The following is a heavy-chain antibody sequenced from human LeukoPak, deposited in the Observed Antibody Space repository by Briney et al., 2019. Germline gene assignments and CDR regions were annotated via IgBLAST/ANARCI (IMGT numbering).Heavy chain of an antibody. CDR1: GYSFTSYW. CDR2: IYPGDSDI. V-gene: IGHV5-51*01. D-gene: IGHD4-23*01. Sequence: GESLKISCKGSGYSFTSYWIGWVRQMPGEGLEWMGIIYPGDSDIRYSPSFQGQVTISADKSISTAYLQWSSLKASDTAMYYCARLRPETTVVTEYYYYGMDVWGQGTTVTVSS. CDR3: ARLRPETTVVTEYYYYGMDV. J-gene: IGHJ6*02.